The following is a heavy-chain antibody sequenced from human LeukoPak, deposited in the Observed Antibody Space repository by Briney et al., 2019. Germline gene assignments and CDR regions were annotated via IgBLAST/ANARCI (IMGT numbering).Heavy chain of an antibody. CDR1: GGSFSGSY. D-gene: IGHD2-2*01. J-gene: IGHJ1*01. Sequence: SETLSLTCVVYGGSFSGSYWNWIRQPPGKGLEWIGEINQSGDTNYDPSLKSRVTISIDTSKNQFSLKLSSVTAADTAVYYCATARRVVDYFQHWGHGTLVTVSS. CDR3: ATARRVVDYFQH. V-gene: IGHV4-34*01. CDR2: INQSGDT.